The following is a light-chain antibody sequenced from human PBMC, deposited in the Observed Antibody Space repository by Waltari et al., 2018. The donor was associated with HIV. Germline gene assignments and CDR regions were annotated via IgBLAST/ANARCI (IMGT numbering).Light chain of an antibody. CDR2: KDT. Sequence: SFELTQPPSVSVSPGQTARLTCSGDALSKQLTFWYQKKPAQAPVLVIYKDTEGPSGIPERFSGSTSGTTATLTISGVQAEDEADYYCQSTNVVRVFGGGTKLTVL. CDR3: QSTNVVRV. J-gene: IGLJ3*02. CDR1: ALSKQL. V-gene: IGLV3-25*03.